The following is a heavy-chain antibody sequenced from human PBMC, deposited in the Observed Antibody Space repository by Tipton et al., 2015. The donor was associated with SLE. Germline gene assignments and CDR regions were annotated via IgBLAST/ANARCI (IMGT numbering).Heavy chain of an antibody. J-gene: IGHJ6*03. CDR3: ARERLYSSSNWYHYMDV. D-gene: IGHD6-13*01. CDR1: GGSISSGSYF. CDR2: LSTSGRT. V-gene: IGHV4-61*02. Sequence: LRLSCTVSGGSISSGSYFWTWIRQPAGKGLEWIGRLSTSGRTNYIPSLKSRVTISGDTSKNQVFLSLNSVTAADTAVYYCARERLYSSSNWYHYMDVWGKGTTVTVSS.